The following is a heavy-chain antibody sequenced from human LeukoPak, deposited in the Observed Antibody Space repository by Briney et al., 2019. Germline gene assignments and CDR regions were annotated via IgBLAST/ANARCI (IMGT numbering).Heavy chain of an antibody. Sequence: PSETLSLTCAVYGGSISGYYWGWIRQPPGKGLEWIGSIYYSGSTYYNPSLKSRVTISVDTSKNQFSLKLSSVTAADTAVYYCARSRKDIVLMVYAKKEVYYYYMDVWGKGTTVTVSS. J-gene: IGHJ6*03. CDR1: GGSISGYY. CDR2: IYYSGST. V-gene: IGHV4-39*07. D-gene: IGHD2-8*01. CDR3: ARSRKDIVLMVYAKKEVYYYYMDV.